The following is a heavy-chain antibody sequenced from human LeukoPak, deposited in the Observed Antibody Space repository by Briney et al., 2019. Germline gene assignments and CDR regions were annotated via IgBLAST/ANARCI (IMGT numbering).Heavy chain of an antibody. V-gene: IGHV3-30*03. Sequence: QSGGSLRLSCAASGFTFSSYGMHWVRQAPGKGLEWVAVISFDGSNKYYADSVRGRFTISRDNSQNTLYLQMNSLRADDTAVYYCARDALAPGPVYYEMPSNSDAFDIWGQGTMVTVSS. D-gene: IGHD3-22*01. J-gene: IGHJ3*02. CDR2: ISFDGSNK. CDR3: ARDALAPGPVYYEMPSNSDAFDI. CDR1: GFTFSSYG.